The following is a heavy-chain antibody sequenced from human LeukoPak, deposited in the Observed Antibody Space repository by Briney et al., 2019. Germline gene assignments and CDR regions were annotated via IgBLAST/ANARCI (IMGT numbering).Heavy chain of an antibody. Sequence: ASVKVSCKASGYTFTSFGISWVRQAPGQGLEWMGWISAYSGNTNYAQKLQGRVTMTTDKSTSTAYMELRSLRSDDTAVYYCARDLGVVVTATVFDPWGQGTLVTVSS. CDR1: GYTFTSFG. D-gene: IGHD2-21*02. CDR2: ISAYSGNT. J-gene: IGHJ5*02. CDR3: ARDLGVVVTATVFDP. V-gene: IGHV1-18*01.